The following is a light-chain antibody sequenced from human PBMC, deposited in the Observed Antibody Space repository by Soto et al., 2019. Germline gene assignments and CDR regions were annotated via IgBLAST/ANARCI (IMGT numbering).Light chain of an antibody. CDR3: QQFGSSTYT. Sequence: DIVLTQSPGTLSLSPGERATLSCRSSQSGSSTSLAWYQQKPGQAPRLLIYDTSNRASGIPDRFSGRGSGTDFTLIISRLEPEDFAVYYCQQFGSSTYTFGQGTKLEIK. V-gene: IGKV3-20*01. CDR1: QSGSSTS. CDR2: DTS. J-gene: IGKJ2*01.